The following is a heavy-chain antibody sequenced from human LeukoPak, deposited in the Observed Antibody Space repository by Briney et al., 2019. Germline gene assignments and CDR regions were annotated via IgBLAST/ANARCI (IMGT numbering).Heavy chain of an antibody. CDR2: ISWDGSST. Sequence: GGSLRLSCAASGFTFDDYTMHWVRQAPGKGLEWVSLISWDGSSTYYADSVKGRFTISRDNSKNSLYLQMNSLRTEYTALYYCAKGGRLPPFYFDCWGQGTLVTVSS. CDR1: GFTFDDYT. J-gene: IGHJ4*02. CDR3: AKGGRLPPFYFDC. D-gene: IGHD2-15*01. V-gene: IGHV3-43*01.